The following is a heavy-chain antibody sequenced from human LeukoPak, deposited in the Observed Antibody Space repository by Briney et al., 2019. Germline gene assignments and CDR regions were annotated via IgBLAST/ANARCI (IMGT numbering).Heavy chain of an antibody. CDR3: TRAGGSGTTLDY. CDR1: GFTFDDYG. CDR2: INWNGGST. Sequence: GGSLRLSCAASGFTFDDYGMSWVRQAPGKGLEWVSGINWNGGSTGYADSVKGRFTISRDNAKNSLYLQMNSLRAEDTAVYYCTRAGGSGTTLDYWGQGTLVTVSS. D-gene: IGHD3-10*01. J-gene: IGHJ4*02. V-gene: IGHV3-20*04.